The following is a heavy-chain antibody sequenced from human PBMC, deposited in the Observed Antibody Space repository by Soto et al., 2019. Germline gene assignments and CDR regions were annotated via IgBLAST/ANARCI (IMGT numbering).Heavy chain of an antibody. CDR1: GYTFTGYY. Sequence: GASVKVSCKASGYTFTGYYMHWVRQAPGQGLEWMGWINPNSGGTNYAQKFQGRVTMTRDTSISTAYMELSRLRSDDTAVYYCATPMSIAARPGYYFDYWGQGALVTVSS. V-gene: IGHV1-2*02. CDR3: ATPMSIAARPGYYFDY. CDR2: INPNSGGT. D-gene: IGHD6-6*01. J-gene: IGHJ4*02.